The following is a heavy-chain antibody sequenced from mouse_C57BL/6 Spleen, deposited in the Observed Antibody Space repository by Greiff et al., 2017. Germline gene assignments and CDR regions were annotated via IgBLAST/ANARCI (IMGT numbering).Heavy chain of an antibody. V-gene: IGHV5-16*01. CDR1: GFTFSDYY. Sequence: DVKLVESEGGLVQPGSSMKLSCTASGFTFSDYYMAWVRQVPEKGLEWVANINYDGSSTYYLDSLKSRFIISRDNAKNILYLQMSSLKSEDTATYYCAKRDSSGSLAYWGQGTLVTVSA. CDR2: INYDGSST. D-gene: IGHD3-2*02. J-gene: IGHJ3*01. CDR3: AKRDSSGSLAY.